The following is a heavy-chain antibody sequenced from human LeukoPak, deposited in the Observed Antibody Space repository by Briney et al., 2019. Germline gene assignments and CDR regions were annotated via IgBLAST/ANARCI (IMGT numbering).Heavy chain of an antibody. J-gene: IGHJ4*02. Sequence: GGSLRLSCAASGFTSSSYGMHWVRQAPGKGLEWVAVISYDGSNKYYADSVKGRFTISRDNSKNTLYLQMNSLRAEDTAVYYCAKAPGYSYGWGVFDYWGQGTLVTVSS. CDR2: ISYDGSNK. CDR3: AKAPGYSYGWGVFDY. V-gene: IGHV3-30*18. CDR1: GFTSSSYG. D-gene: IGHD5-18*01.